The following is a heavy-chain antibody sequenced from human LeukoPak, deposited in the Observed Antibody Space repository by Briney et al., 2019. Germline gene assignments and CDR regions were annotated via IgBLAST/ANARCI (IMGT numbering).Heavy chain of an antibody. CDR3: ARDFWERRGITGPHGMDV. D-gene: IGHD1-20*01. V-gene: IGHV4-4*02. J-gene: IGHJ6*02. CDR2: IYHSGST. CDR1: GGSISSSYY. Sequence: PSGTLSLTCAVSGGSISSSYYWSWVRQPPGKGLEWIGEIYHSGSTDYNPSLTSRVTISIDKSKNQFSLKLTSVTAADTAVYYCARDFWERRGITGPHGMDVWGQGTTVTVSS.